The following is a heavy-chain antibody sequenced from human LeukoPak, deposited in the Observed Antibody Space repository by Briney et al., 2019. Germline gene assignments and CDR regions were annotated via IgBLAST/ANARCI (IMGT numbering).Heavy chain of an antibody. D-gene: IGHD3-3*01. CDR3: ARRPSGHYLSEEWFLPL. CDR2: IYPADSYT. CDR1: GYNFTNYV. V-gene: IGHV5-51*01. Sequence: GESLKFSGKGSGYNFTNYVIGWVRQMPGKGLEWMGIIYPADSYTRYSPSFRGQVTISADKAISIAYLHLSSLKASDTAMYYCARRPSGHYLSEEWFLPLWGRSTLVTVSA. J-gene: IGHJ2*01.